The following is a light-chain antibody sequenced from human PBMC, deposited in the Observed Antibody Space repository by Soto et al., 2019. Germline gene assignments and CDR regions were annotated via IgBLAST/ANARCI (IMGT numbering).Light chain of an antibody. V-gene: IGKV1-39*01. CDR2: AAS. Sequence: DIKMSHSPSSLSASVGDRVTITCRASQSISSYLNWYQQKPGRAPKLLIYAASSLQSGVPSRFSGSGSGTDFTLTISSLQPEDFATYYCQQSYSTPITFGQGTLPEVK. J-gene: IGKJ5*01. CDR1: QSISSY. CDR3: QQSYSTPIT.